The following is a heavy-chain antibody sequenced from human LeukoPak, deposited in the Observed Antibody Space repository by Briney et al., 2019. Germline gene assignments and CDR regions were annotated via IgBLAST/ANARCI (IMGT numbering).Heavy chain of an antibody. V-gene: IGHV3-23*01. J-gene: IGHJ4*02. D-gene: IGHD1-26*01. Sequence: GGSLRLSCAASGFTFSSYGMSWVRQAPGKGLEWVSAISGSGGSTYYADSVKGRFTISRDNSKNTLYLQLNSLRAEDTAVYYCARGGSRQPFDYWGQGTLVTVSS. CDR3: ARGGSRQPFDY. CDR2: ISGSGGST. CDR1: GFTFSSYG.